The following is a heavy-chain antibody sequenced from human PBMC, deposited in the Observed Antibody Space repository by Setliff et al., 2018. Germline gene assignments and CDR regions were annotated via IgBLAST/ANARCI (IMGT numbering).Heavy chain of an antibody. CDR1: GYTLTELS. J-gene: IGHJ3*02. CDR2: FDPEDGET. CDR3: AISTIFGVVSPTPDAFDI. Sequence: RASVKVSCKVSGYTLTELSMHWVRQAPGKGLEWMGGFDPEDGETIYAQKFQGRVTITADKSTSTAYMELSRLRSEDTAVYYCAISTIFGVVSPTPDAFDIWGQGTMVTVSS. D-gene: IGHD3-3*01. V-gene: IGHV1-24*01.